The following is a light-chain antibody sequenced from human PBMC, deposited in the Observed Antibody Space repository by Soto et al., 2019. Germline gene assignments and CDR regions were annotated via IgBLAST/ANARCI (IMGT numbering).Light chain of an antibody. J-gene: IGKJ5*01. CDR2: GAS. CDR3: QQYDNWPPIT. Sequence: EIVMTQSPATLSVSPGERATLSCRASQSVSSNLAWYQQKHGQALRLLIYGASTRATGIPARFSGSGSGTEFTLTISSLQSEDFAVYYCQQYDNWPPITFGQGTRLGIK. CDR1: QSVSSN. V-gene: IGKV3-15*01.